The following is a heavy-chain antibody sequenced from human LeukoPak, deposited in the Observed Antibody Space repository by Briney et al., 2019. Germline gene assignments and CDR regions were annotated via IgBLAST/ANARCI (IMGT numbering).Heavy chain of an antibody. J-gene: IGHJ4*02. CDR1: GFTFNNAW. D-gene: IGHD2-21*02. CDR3: TRDEGGDPTDY. V-gene: IGHV3-15*01. CDR2: IKSKTDGATT. Sequence: GGPLRLSCAASGFTFNNAWMSWVRQAPGKGLEGVGRIKSKTDGATTDYAAPVKVRFTISRDDSKNTLYLQMNSLKTEDTAVYHCTRDEGGDPTDYWGQGTLVTVSS.